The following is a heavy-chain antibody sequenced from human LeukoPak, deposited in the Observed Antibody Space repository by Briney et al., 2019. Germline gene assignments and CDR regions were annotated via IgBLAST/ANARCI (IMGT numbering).Heavy chain of an antibody. V-gene: IGHV1-69*04. CDR3: ARENGYGMDV. D-gene: IGHD1-1*01. CDR1: GGTFSSYA. CDR2: FIPILGIA. Sequence: ASVKVSCKASGGTFSSYAISWVRQAPGQGLEWMGRFIPILGIANYAQKFQGRVTITADKSTSTAYMELSSLRSEDTAVYYCARENGYGMDVWGQGTTVTVSS. J-gene: IGHJ6*02.